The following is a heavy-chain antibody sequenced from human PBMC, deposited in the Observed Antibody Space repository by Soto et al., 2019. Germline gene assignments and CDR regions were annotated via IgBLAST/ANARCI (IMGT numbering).Heavy chain of an antibody. CDR3: ARTRGVVACFDY. CDR2: IFYTGTT. Sequence: SETLSLTCTFSGASISSGAYYWSCIRQPPGKGLEWIGYIFYTGTTYYNPSLQSRVTISVDTSKNQFSLKLHSVTVADTAVYYCARTRGVVACFDYWGQGTLVTVSS. J-gene: IGHJ4*02. V-gene: IGHV4-31*03. D-gene: IGHD3-3*01. CDR1: GASISSGAYY.